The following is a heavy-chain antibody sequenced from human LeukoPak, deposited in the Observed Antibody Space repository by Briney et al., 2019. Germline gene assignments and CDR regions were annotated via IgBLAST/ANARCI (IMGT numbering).Heavy chain of an antibody. Sequence: GESLKISCKGSGYEFTSFWIAWVRQLPGKGLGWMGMIFPRDSNTRWSPSFQGQVTMSVDKSVSSAYLQWNSLRASDSAMYYCARFQGGSELGEYCGEGTLVTVSS. CDR3: ARFQGGSELGEY. CDR1: GYEFTSFW. CDR2: IFPRDSNT. J-gene: IGHJ4*02. V-gene: IGHV5-51*01. D-gene: IGHD1-26*01.